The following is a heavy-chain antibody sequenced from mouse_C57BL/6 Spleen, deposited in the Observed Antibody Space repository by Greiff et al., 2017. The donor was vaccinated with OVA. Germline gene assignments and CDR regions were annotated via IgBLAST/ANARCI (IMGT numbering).Heavy chain of an antibody. CDR1: GYTFTSYW. J-gene: IGHJ2*01. CDR3: ARGEVYYVDY. V-gene: IGHV1-69*01. Sequence: VQLQQPGAELVMPGASVKLSCKASGYTFTSYWMHWVKQRPGQGLEWIGEIDPSDSYTNYNQKFKGKSTLTVDKSSSTAYMQLSSLTSEDSAVYYRARGEVYYVDYWGQGTTLTVSS. CDR2: IDPSDSYT.